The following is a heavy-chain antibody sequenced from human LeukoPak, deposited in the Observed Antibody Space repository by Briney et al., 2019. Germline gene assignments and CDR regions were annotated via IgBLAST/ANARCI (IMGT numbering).Heavy chain of an antibody. CDR2: ISHDGGNT. Sequence: PGGSLRLSCADSGFTLSSYAMHWVRQAPGKGLEWVASISHDGGNTYYADSVKGRFTISRDNSKNTLYLQMNSLRAEDTAVYYCARANIVVVPAAMFFDYWGQGTLVTVSS. V-gene: IGHV3-30*04. D-gene: IGHD2-2*01. J-gene: IGHJ4*02. CDR3: ARANIVVVPAAMFFDY. CDR1: GFTLSSYA.